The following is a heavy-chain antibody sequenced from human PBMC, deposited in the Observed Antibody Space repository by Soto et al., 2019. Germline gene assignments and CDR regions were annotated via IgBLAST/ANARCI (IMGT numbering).Heavy chain of an antibody. CDR1: GGSISSYY. J-gene: IGHJ6*02. CDR3: AGIGYCISTSCPDFYYYYYGMDV. Sequence: PSETLSLTCTVSGGSISSYYWSWIRQPPGKGLEWIGYIYYSGSTNYNPSLKSRVTISVDTSKNQFSLKLSSVTAADTAVYYCAGIGYCISTSCPDFYYYYYGMDVWGQGTKVTVSS. V-gene: IGHV4-59*12. D-gene: IGHD2-2*01. CDR2: IYYSGST.